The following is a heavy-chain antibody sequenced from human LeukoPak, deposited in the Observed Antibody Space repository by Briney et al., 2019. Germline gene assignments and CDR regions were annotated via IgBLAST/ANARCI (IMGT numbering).Heavy chain of an antibody. J-gene: IGHJ4*02. Sequence: GASVTLSCTASGYTFTGHYMHWVRQAPGQGLEWMGWIYPNSGGTNYAQKFQGRVTMTRDTSIRTAYMELSRLRSDDTAVYYCARVVGYGDYSFDYWGQGTRVTVSA. D-gene: IGHD4-17*01. CDR1: GYTFTGHY. V-gene: IGHV1-2*02. CDR2: IYPNSGGT. CDR3: ARVVGYGDYSFDY.